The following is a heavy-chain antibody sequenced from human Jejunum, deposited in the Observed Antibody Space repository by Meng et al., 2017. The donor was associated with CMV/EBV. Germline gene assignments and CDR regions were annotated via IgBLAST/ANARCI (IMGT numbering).Heavy chain of an antibody. J-gene: IGHJ6*02. D-gene: IGHD2-2*01. V-gene: IGHV3-30*02. CDR3: ARGDCSSATCSVYYYGLDV. CDR2: IRYDGSNN. CDR1: NYA. Sequence: NYAMHWVRQAPGKGLEWVAFIRYDGSNNFYADSVKGRFTISRDNSKNTLYLQMNSLRPEDTAVYYCARGDCSSATCSVYYYGLDVWGQGTTVTVSS.